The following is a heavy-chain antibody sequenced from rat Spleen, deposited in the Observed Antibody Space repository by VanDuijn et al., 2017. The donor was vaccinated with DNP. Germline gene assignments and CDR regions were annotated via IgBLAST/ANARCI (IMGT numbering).Heavy chain of an antibody. CDR1: GFSVSDYY. CDR2: ISTGRGTT. Sequence: EVQLVESGGGLVQPGRSLKLSCAASGFSVSDYYMAWVRQAQSTGLEWVASISTGRGTTYYRDSVTGRLTISRDNAKNTLYLQVDSLRSDDTATYYCARHMDTGPYYAMDVWGQGISVTVSS. D-gene: IGHD4-1*01. V-gene: IGHV5-25*01. J-gene: IGHJ4*01. CDR3: ARHMDTGPYYAMDV.